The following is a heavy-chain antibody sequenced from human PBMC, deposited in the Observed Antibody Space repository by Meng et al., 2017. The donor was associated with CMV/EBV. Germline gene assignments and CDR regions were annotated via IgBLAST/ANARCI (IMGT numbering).Heavy chain of an antibody. Sequence: GESLKISCKGSGYSFTCYWIGWVRQMPGKGLEWMGIIYPGDSDTRYSPSFQGQVTISADKSISTAYLQWSSLKASDTAMYYCARQMRDDSSGWYAFDYWGQGTLVTVSS. CDR2: IYPGDSDT. CDR3: ARQMRDDSSGWYAFDY. J-gene: IGHJ4*02. CDR1: GYSFTCYW. D-gene: IGHD6-19*01. V-gene: IGHV5-51*01.